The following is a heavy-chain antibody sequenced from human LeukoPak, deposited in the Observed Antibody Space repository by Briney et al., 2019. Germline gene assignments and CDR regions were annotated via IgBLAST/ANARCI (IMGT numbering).Heavy chain of an antibody. Sequence: PGASLRLSCAASGFTFSSYDMHWVRQATGKGMEWVSAIGTAGDTYYPGSVKGRFTISRENAKNSLYLQMNSLRAGDTAVYYCARALRDTGAFDIWGQGTMVTVSS. D-gene: IGHD1-14*01. CDR3: ARALRDTGAFDI. J-gene: IGHJ3*02. CDR2: IGTAGDT. V-gene: IGHV3-13*01. CDR1: GFTFSSYD.